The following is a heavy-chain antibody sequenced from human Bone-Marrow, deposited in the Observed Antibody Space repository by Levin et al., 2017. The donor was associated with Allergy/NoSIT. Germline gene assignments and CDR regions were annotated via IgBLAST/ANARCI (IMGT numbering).Heavy chain of an antibody. J-gene: IGHJ5*02. CDR1: GFTFSSYA. Sequence: PGGSLRLSCAASGFTFSSYAMNWVRQAPGKGLEWVSVISGGGETTDHADSVKGRFTISRDNSKNTLYLQMNSLRADDTAVYYCATDLWATVAGTGVIEAWGQGTLVTGSS. CDR2: ISGGGETT. CDR3: ATDLWATVAGTGVIEA. D-gene: IGHD6-19*01. V-gene: IGHV3-23*01.